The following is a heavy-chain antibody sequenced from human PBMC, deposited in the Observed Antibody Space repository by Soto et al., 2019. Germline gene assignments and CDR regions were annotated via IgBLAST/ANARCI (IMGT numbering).Heavy chain of an antibody. CDR3: AGSGSSVYFHY. Sequence: QVQLVQSGAEVKKPGASVKVSCKTSGYTFTTYYIHWVRQAPAQGLEWMGILNPSGGSTPFAQKFQGGVTMARDASTSTVYLELSRLGSEDTAVYYCAGSGSSVYFHYWGQGTLVTVSS. D-gene: IGHD1-26*01. V-gene: IGHV1-46*03. CDR1: GYTFTTYY. CDR2: LNPSGGST. J-gene: IGHJ4*02.